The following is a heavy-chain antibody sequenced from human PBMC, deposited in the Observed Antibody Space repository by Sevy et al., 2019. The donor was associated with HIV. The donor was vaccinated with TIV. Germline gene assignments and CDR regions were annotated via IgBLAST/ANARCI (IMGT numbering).Heavy chain of an antibody. CDR3: ARDLPPSATTVAHFDY. V-gene: IGHV3-48*03. Sequence: GGSLRLSCAASGFTFSSYEMNWVRQAPGKGLEWVSYISNSGSTIYHSDSVKGRFTISRDNAKNSLYLQMNSLRVEDTAVYYCARDLPPSATTVAHFDYWGLGTLVTVSS. CDR1: GFTFSSYE. D-gene: IGHD4-17*01. J-gene: IGHJ4*02. CDR2: ISNSGSTI.